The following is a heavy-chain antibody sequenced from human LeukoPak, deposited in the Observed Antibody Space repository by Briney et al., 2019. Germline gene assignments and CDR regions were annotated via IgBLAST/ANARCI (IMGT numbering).Heavy chain of an antibody. CDR2: IYHSGST. J-gene: IGHJ4*02. CDR1: GYSISSGYY. Sequence: TSETLSLTCAVSGYSISSGYYWGWIRRPPGKGLEWIGSIYHSGSTYYNPSLKSRVTISVDTSKNQFSLKLSSVTAADTAVYYCARDWGDSSGYYYNGGFFDYWGQGTLVTVSS. V-gene: IGHV4-38-2*02. D-gene: IGHD3-22*01. CDR3: ARDWGDSSGYYYNGGFFDY.